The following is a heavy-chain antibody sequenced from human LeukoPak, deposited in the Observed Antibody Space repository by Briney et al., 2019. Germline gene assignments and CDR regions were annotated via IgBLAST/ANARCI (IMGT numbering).Heavy chain of an antibody. CDR2: ISASGDTI. J-gene: IGHJ4*02. D-gene: IGHD6-13*01. V-gene: IGHV3-11*01. Sequence: GGSLRLSCAASGFTFSDYYMSWIRQAPGKGLEWVSYISASGDTIYYSDSVRGRFTISRDNAKNSLYLQMNSLRAEGTAVYYCARETIPAATFDYWGQGTLVTVSS. CDR1: GFTFSDYY. CDR3: ARETIPAATFDY.